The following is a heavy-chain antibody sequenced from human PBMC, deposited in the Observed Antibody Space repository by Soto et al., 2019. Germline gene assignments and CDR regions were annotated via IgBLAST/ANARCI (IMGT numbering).Heavy chain of an antibody. J-gene: IGHJ4*02. CDR1: GFTFDDYA. CDR2: ISWNSGSI. Sequence: EVQLVESGGGLVQPGGSLRLSCAASGFTFDDYAMHWVRQAPGKGLVWVSGISWNSGSIGYADSVKGRFTISRDNAKNALYLQMHRLRGEDTALYYCAKDTADCDCWSGSGFDYWGQGTLVTVSS. CDR3: AKDTADCDCWSGSGFDY. V-gene: IGHV3-9*01. D-gene: IGHD3-3*01.